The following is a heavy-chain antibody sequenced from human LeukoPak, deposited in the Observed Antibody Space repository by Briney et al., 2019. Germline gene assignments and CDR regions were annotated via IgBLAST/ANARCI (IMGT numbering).Heavy chain of an antibody. Sequence: SGPTLAKPTRTFTLTCTLSGLLLPTSGVRGGWIRQPPGKSLEWHVLLSWDDEKYYSTSLESRLTIAKDTSKNHAVLIMTDMDPLDSATYYCSRSIVGVFDFFGPWGLGVLVTFSS. CDR1: GLLLPTSGVR. D-gene: IGHD1-26*01. CDR3: SRSIVGVFDFFGP. J-gene: IGHJ5*02. V-gene: IGHV2-5*02. CDR2: LSWDDEK.